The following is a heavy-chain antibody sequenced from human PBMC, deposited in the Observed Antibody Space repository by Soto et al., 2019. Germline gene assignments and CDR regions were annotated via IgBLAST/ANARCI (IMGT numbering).Heavy chain of an antibody. CDR2: IRGDLVTT. D-gene: IGHD1-26*01. J-gene: IGHJ4*02. V-gene: IGHV3-23*01. Sequence: EMQLLESGGDLVQPGGSLRLSCATSEFTFSDHAMHWVRQAPGEGLEWVSGIRGDLVTTPYADSVKGRFTISRDNSKNTLYLQMNSLRAEDTAIYYCVKEGKMGVEGFDFWGQGTLVTGSS. CDR3: VKEGKMGVEGFDF. CDR1: EFTFSDHA.